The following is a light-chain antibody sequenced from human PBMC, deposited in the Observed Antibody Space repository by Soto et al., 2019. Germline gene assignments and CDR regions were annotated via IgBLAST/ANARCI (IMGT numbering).Light chain of an antibody. Sequence: DIQMTQSPSSLSASVGDRVTITCRASQGIRNDLHWYQQKPGKAPKRLIYAAPSLQSGVPSRFSGSGSGTEFTLTISNLQPEDFATYYCLQHNSYPLTCGGGTKVEIK. V-gene: IGKV1-17*02. CDR2: AAP. CDR1: QGIRND. J-gene: IGKJ4*01. CDR3: LQHNSYPLT.